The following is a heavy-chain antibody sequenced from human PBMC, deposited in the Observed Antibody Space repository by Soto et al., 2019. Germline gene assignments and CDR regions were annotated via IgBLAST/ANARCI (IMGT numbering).Heavy chain of an antibody. CDR1: GGSISSGDYY. D-gene: IGHD3-22*01. CDR2: IYYSGST. J-gene: IGHJ5*02. Sequence: KPSETLSLTCTVSGGSISSGDYYWSWIRQPPGKGLEWIGYIYYSGSTYYNPSLKSRVTISVDTSKNQFSLKLSSVTAADTAVYYCARGTYYYDGSGSTNWFDPWRQGTLVTVSS. V-gene: IGHV4-30-4*01. CDR3: ARGTYYYDGSGSTNWFDP.